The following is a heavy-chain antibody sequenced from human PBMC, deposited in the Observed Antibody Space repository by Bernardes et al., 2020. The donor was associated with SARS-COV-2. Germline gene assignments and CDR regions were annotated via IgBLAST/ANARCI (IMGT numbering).Heavy chain of an antibody. J-gene: IGHJ4*02. CDR2: ISGSGAST. V-gene: IGHV3-23*01. CDR3: VQGRSVATMSY. Sequence: GGSLRLSCAASGFTFTTYVMSWVRQAPGKGLEWVSAISGSGASTYYADSVKGRFTISRDNSKNTLYLQMTSLRVEDTAVYYCVQGRSVATMSYSGQGTVITVSS. CDR1: GFTFTTYV. D-gene: IGHD5-12*01.